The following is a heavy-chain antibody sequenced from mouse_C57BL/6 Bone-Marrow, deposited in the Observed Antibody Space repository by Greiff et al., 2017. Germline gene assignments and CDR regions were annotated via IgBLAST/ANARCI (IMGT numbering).Heavy chain of an antibody. D-gene: IGHD1-1*01. CDR2: ISYSGSI. CDR1: GFSIPSDY. J-gene: IGHJ2*01. V-gene: IGHV3-8*01. CDR3: ARYYDGSSYFDY. Sequence: EVTLMESGPGLAKPSQTLSLPCSATGFSIPSDYWNWIRKFPGNKLEYMGYISYSGSIYYNPSLKSRISITRDTSKNQYYLQLNSVTTEDTATYYCARYYDGSSYFDYWGQGTTLTVSS.